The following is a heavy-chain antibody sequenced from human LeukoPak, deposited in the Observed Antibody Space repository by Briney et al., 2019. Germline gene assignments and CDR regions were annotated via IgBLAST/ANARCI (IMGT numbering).Heavy chain of an antibody. V-gene: IGHV4-34*01. CDR1: GGSFSGYY. CDR3: ARTVIVVVRYDY. J-gene: IGHJ4*02. D-gene: IGHD3-22*01. CDR2: INHSGST. Sequence: SETLSLTCAVYGGSFSGYYWSWIRQPPGKGLEWIGEINHSGSTNYNPSLKSRVTISVDTSKNQFSLKLSSVTAADTAVYYCARTVIVVVRYDYWGQGTLVTVSS.